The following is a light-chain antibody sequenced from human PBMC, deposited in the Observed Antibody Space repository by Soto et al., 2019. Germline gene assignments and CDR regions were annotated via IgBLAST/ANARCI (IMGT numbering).Light chain of an antibody. CDR2: KAS. CDR1: QSITDW. V-gene: IGKV1-5*03. CDR3: QYWDNYSGT. Sequence: DIQMTQSPSTLSASVGDRVTITCRARQSITDWLAWYQQKPGKAPKFLIYKASNLEGGVPSRFNGSGSGTEFALTIRSVQPDYFETYDCQYWDNYSGTFGQGTKVEIK. J-gene: IGKJ1*01.